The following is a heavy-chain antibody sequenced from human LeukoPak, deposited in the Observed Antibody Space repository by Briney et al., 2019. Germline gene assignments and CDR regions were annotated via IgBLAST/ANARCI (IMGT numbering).Heavy chain of an antibody. Sequence: ASAKVSCKASGYTFTSYAMHWVRQAPGQRLEWMGWINAGNGNTKYSQKFQGRVTITRDTSASTAYMELSSLRSEDTAVYYCARGGDYSGYDLYYWGQGTLVTVSS. CDR3: ARGGDYSGYDLYY. CDR1: GYTFTSYA. J-gene: IGHJ4*02. CDR2: INAGNGNT. V-gene: IGHV1-3*01. D-gene: IGHD5-12*01.